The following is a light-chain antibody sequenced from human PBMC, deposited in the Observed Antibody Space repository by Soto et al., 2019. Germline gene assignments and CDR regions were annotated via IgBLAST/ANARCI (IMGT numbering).Light chain of an antibody. CDR1: RSVVGGYNY. CDR2: DVS. CDR3: SAYTSSSLYV. V-gene: IGLV2-14*03. J-gene: IGLJ1*01. Sequence: QSVLTQPSSGSGSPGQSITLSFTRPRSVVGGYNYVSWYQHHPGKAPKLMIYDVSNRPSGVSNRFSGSKSGITASLTISGPQAEDEADYYCSAYTSSSLYVFATGTKVTVL.